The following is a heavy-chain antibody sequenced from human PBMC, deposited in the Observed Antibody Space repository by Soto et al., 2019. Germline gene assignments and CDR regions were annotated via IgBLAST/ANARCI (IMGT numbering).Heavy chain of an antibody. CDR1: GFTFKESA. Sequence: GSLRLSCEASGFTFKESAMNWVRQAPGKGLEWVASISDTGASTWYAESVRGRLSISRDNSKNTLYLQMNSLRGEGTAVYYCAKGRGSGWAWYFDNWGQGTLVTVSS. CDR3: AKGRGSGWAWYFDN. D-gene: IGHD6-19*01. CDR2: ISDTGAST. V-gene: IGHV3-23*01. J-gene: IGHJ4*02.